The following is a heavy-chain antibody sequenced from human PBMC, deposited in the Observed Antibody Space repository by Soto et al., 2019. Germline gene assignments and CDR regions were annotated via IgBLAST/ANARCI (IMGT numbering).Heavy chain of an antibody. CDR1: GGSISSYY. V-gene: IGHV4-59*01. Sequence: SETLSLTCTVSGGSISSYYWSWIRQPPGKGLEWIGYIYYSGSTNYNPSLKSRVTISVDTSKNQFSLKLSSVTAADTAVYYCARVNVPWKRDYYYGMDVWGQGTTVTVSS. CDR2: IYYSGST. D-gene: IGHD1-1*01. J-gene: IGHJ6*02. CDR3: ARVNVPWKRDYYYGMDV.